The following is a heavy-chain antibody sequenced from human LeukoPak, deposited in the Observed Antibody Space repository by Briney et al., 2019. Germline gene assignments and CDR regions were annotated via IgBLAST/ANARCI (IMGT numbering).Heavy chain of an antibody. V-gene: IGHV3-23*01. CDR1: GFTFSSYV. Sequence: GGTLRLSCAASGFTFSSYVMSWVRQAPGKGLEWVSAISGSGGSTYYADSVKGRFTISRDNSKNTLYLQMNSLRAEDTAVYYCAKAYGSGNYHNYFDYWGQGTLVTVSS. CDR2: ISGSGGST. CDR3: AKAYGSGNYHNYFDY. J-gene: IGHJ4*02. D-gene: IGHD3-10*01.